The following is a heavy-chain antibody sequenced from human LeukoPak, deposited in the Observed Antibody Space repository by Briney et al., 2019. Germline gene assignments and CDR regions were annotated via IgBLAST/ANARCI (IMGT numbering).Heavy chain of an antibody. D-gene: IGHD2-2*02. V-gene: IGHV3-21*01. CDR1: GFTFSSYS. CDR3: ARGKGYCSSTSCYTGPDAFDI. CDR2: ISSSSSYI. Sequence: GGSLRLSCAASGFTFSSYSMNWVRQAPGKGLEWVSSISSSSSYIYYADSVKGRFTISRDNAKNSLYLQMNSLRAEDTAVYYCARGKGYCSSTSCYTGPDAFDIWGQGTMVTVSS. J-gene: IGHJ3*02.